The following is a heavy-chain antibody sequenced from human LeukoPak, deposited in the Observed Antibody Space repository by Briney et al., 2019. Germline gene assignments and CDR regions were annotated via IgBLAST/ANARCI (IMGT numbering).Heavy chain of an antibody. Sequence: PGGSLRLSCAASGFTFSSYSMNWVRQAPGKGLEWVSSISSSSSCIYYADSVKGRLTISRDNAKNSLYLQMNSLRAEDTAVYYCAVDYDCNYWGQGTLVTVSS. CDR3: AVDYDCNY. CDR1: GFTFSSYS. V-gene: IGHV3-21*01. D-gene: IGHD5-12*01. J-gene: IGHJ4*02. CDR2: ISSSSSCI.